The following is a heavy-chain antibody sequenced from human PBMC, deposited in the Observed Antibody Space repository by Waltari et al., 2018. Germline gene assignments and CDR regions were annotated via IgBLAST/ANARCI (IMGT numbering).Heavy chain of an antibody. CDR1: GGTFSSYA. CDR2: IIPNLGLA. D-gene: IGHD6-6*01. Sequence: QVQLVQSGAEVKKPGSSVKVSCKASGGTFSSYAISWVRQAPGQGLEWMERIIPNLGLANYAQKYKGRVTITADESTSTSYMELSSLRSEDTAVYYWARGSIAARPDYYYYYMDVWGKGTTVTVSS. CDR3: ARGSIAARPDYYYYYMDV. J-gene: IGHJ6*03. V-gene: IGHV1-69*04.